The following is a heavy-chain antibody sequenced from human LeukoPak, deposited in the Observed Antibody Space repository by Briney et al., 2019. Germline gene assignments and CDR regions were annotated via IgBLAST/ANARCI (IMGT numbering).Heavy chain of an antibody. D-gene: IGHD3-10*01. CDR2: ISSSGGTI. CDR1: GFTFSDSY. Sequence: GGSLRLSCAASGFTFSDSYMTWIRQAPGKGLEWIPYISSSGGTIYYADSVKGRFTISRDNAKNSLYLQMNSLRAEDTAVYYCAGGSIFYYGSGDWGQGTLVTVSS. J-gene: IGHJ4*02. V-gene: IGHV3-11*01. CDR3: AGGSIFYYGSGD.